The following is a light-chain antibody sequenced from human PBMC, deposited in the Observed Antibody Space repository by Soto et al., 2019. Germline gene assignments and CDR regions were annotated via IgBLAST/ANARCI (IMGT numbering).Light chain of an antibody. Sequence: QSVLTQPASVSGSPGESITISCTGTSSDVGAYNYVSWYQQDPGKAPKLMIYDVSSRPSGVSNRFSGSKSGHTASLTISGLQAEDEADYYCTSYKSSSTYVFGTGTKVTVL. CDR1: SSDVGAYNY. CDR3: TSYKSSSTYV. V-gene: IGLV2-14*01. CDR2: DVS. J-gene: IGLJ1*01.